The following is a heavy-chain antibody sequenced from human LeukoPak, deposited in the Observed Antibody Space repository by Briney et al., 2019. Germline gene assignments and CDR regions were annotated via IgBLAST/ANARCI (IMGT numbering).Heavy chain of an antibody. V-gene: IGHV1-2*02. CDR3: AGYGSGSYQKAAFDI. J-gene: IGHJ3*02. CDR2: INPNSGGT. D-gene: IGHD3-10*01. Sequence: GASVKVSCKASGYTFTGYYMHWVRQAPGQGLEWMGWINPNSGGTNYAQKFQGRVTMTRDTSISTAYMELSRLRSDDTAVYCCAGYGSGSYQKAAFDIWGQGTMVTVSS. CDR1: GYTFTGYY.